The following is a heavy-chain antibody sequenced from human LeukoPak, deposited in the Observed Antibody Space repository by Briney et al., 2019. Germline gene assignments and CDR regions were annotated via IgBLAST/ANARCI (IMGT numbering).Heavy chain of an antibody. V-gene: IGHV3-7*01. CDR3: ASSSKGIVVVTATDAFDI. J-gene: IGHJ3*02. CDR1: GFTFSSYW. D-gene: IGHD2-21*02. CDR2: IKQDGSEK. Sequence: PGGSLRLSWAASGFTFSSYWMSWVRQAPGKVLEWVANIKQDGSEKYYVDSVKGRFTISRDNAKNSLYLQMNSLRAEDTAVYYCASSSKGIVVVTATDAFDIWGQGTMVTVSS.